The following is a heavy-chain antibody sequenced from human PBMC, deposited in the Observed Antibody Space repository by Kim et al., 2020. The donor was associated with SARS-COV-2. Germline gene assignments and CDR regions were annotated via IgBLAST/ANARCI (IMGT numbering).Heavy chain of an antibody. CDR3: GTFDI. CDR2: IYYDGREK. J-gene: IGHJ3*02. V-gene: IGHV3-33*01. CDR1: ESSFSNYN. Sequence: GGSLRLSCAASESSFSNYNIHWVRQAPGMGLEWVALIYYDGREKYYADFVKGRFIISRDNSKNTLYLQMNSLRVEDTAVYYCGTFDIWGQGTMVTVSS.